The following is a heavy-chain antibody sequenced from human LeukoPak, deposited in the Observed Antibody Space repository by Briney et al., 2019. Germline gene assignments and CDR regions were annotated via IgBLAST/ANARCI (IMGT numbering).Heavy chain of an antibody. J-gene: IGHJ4*02. V-gene: IGHV3-53*01. CDR3: ARDGNRDGFNLYDY. D-gene: IGHD5-24*01. CDR2: IYSGGGT. CDR1: GFTVSSNY. Sequence: PGGSLRLSCAASGFTVSSNYMSWVRQAPGKGLEWVSVIYSGGGTYYADSVKGRFTISRDNSKNTLYLQMNSLRSEDTAVYYCARDGNRDGFNLYDYWGQGTLVTVSS.